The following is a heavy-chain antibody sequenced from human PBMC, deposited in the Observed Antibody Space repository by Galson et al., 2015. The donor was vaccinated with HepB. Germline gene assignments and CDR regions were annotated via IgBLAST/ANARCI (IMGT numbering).Heavy chain of an antibody. J-gene: IGHJ4*02. D-gene: IGHD3-22*01. CDR3: ARDPYYDSSGYYPFDY. Sequence: SLRLSCAASGFTFSSYAMHWVRQAPGKGLEWVAVISYDGSNKYYADSVKGRFTISRDNSKNTLYLQMNSLRAEDTAVYYCARDPYYDSSGYYPFDYWGQGTLVTVSS. CDR1: GFTFSSYA. V-gene: IGHV3-30-3*01. CDR2: ISYDGSNK.